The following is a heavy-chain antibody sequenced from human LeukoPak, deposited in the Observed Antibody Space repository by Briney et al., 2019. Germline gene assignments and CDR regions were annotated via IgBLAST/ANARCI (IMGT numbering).Heavy chain of an antibody. D-gene: IGHD1-20*01. CDR3: ARAITGKRGHDAFDI. Sequence: ASVKVSCKASGYTFTSYYMHWVRQASGQGLEWMGIINPSGGSTSYAQKFQGRVTMTRDTSTSTVYMELSSLRSEDTAVYYCARAITGKRGHDAFDIWGQGTMVTVSS. CDR2: INPSGGST. J-gene: IGHJ3*02. CDR1: GYTFTSYY. V-gene: IGHV1-46*01.